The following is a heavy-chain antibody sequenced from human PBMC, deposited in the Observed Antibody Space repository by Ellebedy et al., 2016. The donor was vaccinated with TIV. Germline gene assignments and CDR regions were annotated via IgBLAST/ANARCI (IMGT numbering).Heavy chain of an antibody. CDR1: GYSFTGFY. CDR3: ARAVAAAGGVAWFDP. V-gene: IGHV1-2*02. CDR2: IDPDSGAT. D-gene: IGHD6-13*01. J-gene: IGHJ5*02. Sequence: AASVKVSCKASGYSFTGFYIHWVRQAPGQGLEWMGWIDPDSGATNHAQKFLGRVTMTTATAISIVYMDLKRLTSDDTAVYYCARAVAAAGGVAWFDPWGQGTLVSVSS.